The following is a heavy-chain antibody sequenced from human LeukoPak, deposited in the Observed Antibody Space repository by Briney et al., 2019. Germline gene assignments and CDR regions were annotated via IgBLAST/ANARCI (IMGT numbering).Heavy chain of an antibody. Sequence: GRSLRLSCAASGFTFDDYARHWVRQAPGKGLEWVSGISWNSGSIGYADSVKGRFTISRDNAKNSLYLQMNSLRAEDTALYYCAKDSEWELLRGQLDYWGQGTLVTVSS. CDR1: GFTFDDYA. CDR2: ISWNSGSI. D-gene: IGHD1-26*01. V-gene: IGHV3-9*01. J-gene: IGHJ4*02. CDR3: AKDSEWELLRGQLDY.